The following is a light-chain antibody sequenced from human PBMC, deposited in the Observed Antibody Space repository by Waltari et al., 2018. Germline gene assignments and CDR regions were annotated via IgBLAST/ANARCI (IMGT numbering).Light chain of an antibody. CDR1: SGHSTNV. J-gene: IGLJ3*02. V-gene: IGLV4-69*01. CDR2: VNSDGSH. Sequence: QLVLPQSPSASASLGAPVKLTCTLSSGHSTNVIAWLQKRPEKGPRYLMKVNSDGSHNKGDEIPDRFSGSSSGAERYLTISSLQSEDEADYYCQTGGHGTWVFGGGTKLTVL. CDR3: QTGGHGTWV.